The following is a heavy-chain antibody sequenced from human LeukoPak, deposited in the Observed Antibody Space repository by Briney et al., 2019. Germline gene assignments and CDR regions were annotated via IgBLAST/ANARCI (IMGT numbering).Heavy chain of an antibody. J-gene: IGHJ4*02. Sequence: ASVKVSCKASGGTFSSYAISWVRQAPGQGLEWMGGIIPIFGTANYAQKFQGRVTITADKSTSTAYMELSSLRSEDTAVYYCARDLEGGSGSYVDYWGQGTLVTVSS. CDR2: IIPIFGTA. CDR1: GGTFSSYA. V-gene: IGHV1-69*06. CDR3: ARDLEGGSGSYVDY. D-gene: IGHD3-10*01.